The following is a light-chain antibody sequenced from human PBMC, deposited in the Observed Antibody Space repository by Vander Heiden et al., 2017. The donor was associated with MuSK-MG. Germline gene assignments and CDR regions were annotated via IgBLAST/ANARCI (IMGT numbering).Light chain of an antibody. Sequence: SYELTQPPSVSVSPGQTARITCSGDALPKQYAYWYQQKPGQAPVVVIYNDSERASGIPERFSGSSSGNTATLTISGVQAEEEADYYCQSEDSSGFCVVFGGGTKLTVL. CDR1: ALPKQY. V-gene: IGLV3-25*02. CDR2: NDS. J-gene: IGLJ2*01. CDR3: QSEDSSGFCVV.